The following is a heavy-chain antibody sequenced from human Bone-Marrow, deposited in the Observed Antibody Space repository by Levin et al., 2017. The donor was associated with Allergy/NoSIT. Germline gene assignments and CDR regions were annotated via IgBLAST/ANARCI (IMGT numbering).Heavy chain of an antibody. Sequence: GESLKISCAASGFTFSDYYMSWIRQAPGKGLEWVSYISSSGSTIYYADSVKGRFTISRDNAKNSLYLQMNSLRAEDTAVYYCASSARWGKDCSSTSCYTWPEDGMDVWGQGTTVTVSS. D-gene: IGHD2-2*02. V-gene: IGHV3-11*01. CDR2: ISSSGSTI. J-gene: IGHJ6*02. CDR1: GFTFSDYY. CDR3: ASSARWGKDCSSTSCYTWPEDGMDV.